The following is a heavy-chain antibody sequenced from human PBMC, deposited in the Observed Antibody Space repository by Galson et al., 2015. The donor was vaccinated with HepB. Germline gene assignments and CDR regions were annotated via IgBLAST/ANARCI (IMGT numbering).Heavy chain of an antibody. CDR1: GFTFSSYS. J-gene: IGHJ4*02. CDR2: ISTSSSTI. Sequence: SLRLSCAASGFTFSSYSMNWVRQAPGRGLEWVSYISTSSSTIYYADSVKGRFTISRDNAKSSLYLQMDSLRDEDTAVYYCARDPLKDSWGRKDYLGQGTLVTVSS. V-gene: IGHV3-48*02. CDR3: ARDPLKDSWGRKDY. D-gene: IGHD3-16*01.